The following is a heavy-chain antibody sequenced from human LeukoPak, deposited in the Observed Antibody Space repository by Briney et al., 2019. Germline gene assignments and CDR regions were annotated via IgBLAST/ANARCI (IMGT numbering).Heavy chain of an antibody. CDR2: ISYDGSNK. J-gene: IGHJ4*02. D-gene: IGHD3-10*01. Sequence: GGTLRLSCAASGFTFSSYGMSWVRQAPGKGLEWVAVISYDGSNKYYADSVKGRFTISRDNSKNTLYLQMNSLRAEDTAVYYCARDQASYGSGSEFDYWGQGTLVTVSS. CDR3: ARDQASYGSGSEFDY. V-gene: IGHV3-30*03. CDR1: GFTFSSYG.